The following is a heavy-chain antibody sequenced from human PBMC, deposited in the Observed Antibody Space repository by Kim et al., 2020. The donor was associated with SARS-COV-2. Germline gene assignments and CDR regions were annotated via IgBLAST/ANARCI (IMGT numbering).Heavy chain of an antibody. CDR3: ARGVGAAGTFEAAIDY. J-gene: IGHJ4*02. CDR1: GDSVSSNSAA. V-gene: IGHV6-1*01. CDR2: TYYRPKWYN. Sequence: SQTLSLTCAISGDSVSSNSAAWHWIRQSPSRGLEWLGRTYYRPKWYNDYAVSVKSRITINPDTSKNQFSLQLNSVTPEDTAVYYCARGVGAAGTFEAAIDYWGQGTLVTVSS. D-gene: IGHD6-13*01.